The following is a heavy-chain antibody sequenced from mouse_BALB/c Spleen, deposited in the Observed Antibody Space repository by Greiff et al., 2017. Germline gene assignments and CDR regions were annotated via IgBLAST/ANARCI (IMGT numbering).Heavy chain of an antibody. Sequence: EVQLVESGGGLVKPGGSLKLSCAASGFTFSDYYMYWVRQTPEKRLEWVATISDGGSYTYYPDSVKGRFTISRDNAKNNLYLQMSSLKSEDTAMYYCARDLDYYGSSYDAYWGQGTLVTVSA. J-gene: IGHJ3*01. CDR2: ISDGGSYT. D-gene: IGHD1-1*01. CDR1: GFTFSDYY. CDR3: ARDLDYYGSSYDAY. V-gene: IGHV5-4*02.